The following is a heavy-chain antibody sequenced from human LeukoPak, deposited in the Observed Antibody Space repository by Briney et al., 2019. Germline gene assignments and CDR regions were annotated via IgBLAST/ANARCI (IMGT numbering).Heavy chain of an antibody. CDR2: ISYDGSNK. J-gene: IGHJ4*02. V-gene: IGHV3-30*18. D-gene: IGHD5-18*01. Sequence: SGGSLRLSCAASEFIFSSYAMTWVRQAPGKGLEWVAVISYDGSNKYYADSVKGRFTISRDNSKNTLYLQMNSLRAEDTAVYYCAKDRGYSYGSQFDYWGQGTLVTVSS. CDR1: EFIFSSYA. CDR3: AKDRGYSYGSQFDY.